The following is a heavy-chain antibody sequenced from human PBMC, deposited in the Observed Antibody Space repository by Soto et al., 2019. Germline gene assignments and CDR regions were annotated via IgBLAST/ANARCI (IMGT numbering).Heavy chain of an antibody. CDR2: IYYSGST. CDR3: ARKLPNIYQLRNQHAFDI. J-gene: IGHJ3*02. CDR1: GGSIRSGGYY. D-gene: IGHD2-2*01. Sequence: SETLSLTCTVSGGSIRSGGYYWSWIRQHPGKGLEWIGYIYYSGSTYYNPSLKSRVTISVDTSKNQFSLKLSSVTAADTAVYYCARKLPNIYQLRNQHAFDIWGQGTMVTVSS. V-gene: IGHV4-31*03.